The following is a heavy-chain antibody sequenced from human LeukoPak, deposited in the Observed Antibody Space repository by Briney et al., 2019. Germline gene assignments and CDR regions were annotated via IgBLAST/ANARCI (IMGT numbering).Heavy chain of an antibody. V-gene: IGHV3-7*01. CDR3: ARDANLWFDP. Sequence: PGGSLRLSCAASGFTFSSYLMSWVRQAPGKGLEWVANIKQDGSEKYYVDSVKGRFTISRDNAKNSLYLQMNSLRAEDTAVYYCARDANLWFDPWGQGTLVTVSS. J-gene: IGHJ5*02. CDR2: IKQDGSEK. D-gene: IGHD4/OR15-4a*01. CDR1: GFTFSSYL.